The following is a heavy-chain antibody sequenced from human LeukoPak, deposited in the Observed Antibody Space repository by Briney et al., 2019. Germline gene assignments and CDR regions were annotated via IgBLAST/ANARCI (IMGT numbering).Heavy chain of an antibody. J-gene: IGHJ4*02. D-gene: IGHD6-19*01. CDR1: GGSISRHY. V-gene: IGHV4-59*11. CDR2: IDYSGST. CDR3: ARGYSSGWYYFDY. Sequence: SETLSLTCTVSGGSISRHYLNWIRQPPGKGPEWVGYIDYSGSTDYNPSLKSRVTFSVDTSKKQFSLKLSSVTAADTAVYYCARGYSSGWYYFDYWGQGTLVTVSS.